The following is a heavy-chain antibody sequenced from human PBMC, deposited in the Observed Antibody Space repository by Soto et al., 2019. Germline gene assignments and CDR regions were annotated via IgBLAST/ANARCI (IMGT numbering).Heavy chain of an antibody. CDR3: ARVAAAGTPLDY. V-gene: IGHV4-39*01. CDR2: IYYSGST. D-gene: IGHD6-13*01. Sequence: QLQLQESGPGLVKPSETLSLTCTVSGGSISSSSYYWGWIRQPPGKGLEWIGSIYYSGSTYYNPSLKSRVTISVDTSKNQFSLKLSSVTAADTAVYYCARVAAAGTPLDYWGQGTLVTVSS. J-gene: IGHJ4*02. CDR1: GGSISSSSYY.